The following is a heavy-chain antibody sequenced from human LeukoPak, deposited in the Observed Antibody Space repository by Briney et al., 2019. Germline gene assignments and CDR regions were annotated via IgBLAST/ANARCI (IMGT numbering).Heavy chain of an antibody. CDR1: GFTFDDYT. J-gene: IGHJ4*02. CDR2: ISSSGTTM. Sequence: GGSLRLSCAASGFTFDDYTMHWVRQAPGKGLEWVSCISSSGTTMYYVDSVKGRFTISRDNAKNSLYLQMNSLRAEDTAMYYCAREGRVGSTRTDYWGQGTLVTVSS. V-gene: IGHV3-48*04. D-gene: IGHD1-26*01. CDR3: AREGRVGSTRTDY.